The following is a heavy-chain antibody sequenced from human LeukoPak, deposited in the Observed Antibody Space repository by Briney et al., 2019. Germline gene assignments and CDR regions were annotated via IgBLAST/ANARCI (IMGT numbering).Heavy chain of an antibody. D-gene: IGHD3-16*01. V-gene: IGHV3-48*04. CDR1: GFTFSTYS. CDR3: AKDRANWAIDD. J-gene: IGHJ4*02. Sequence: GGSLRLPCAASGFTFSTYSMNWVRQAPGKGLEWISYIGGDGIAFYADSVKGRFTASKDDARKSMYLQMNSLRVEDTAVYYCAKDRANWAIDDWGQGTQVTVSS. CDR2: IGGDGIA.